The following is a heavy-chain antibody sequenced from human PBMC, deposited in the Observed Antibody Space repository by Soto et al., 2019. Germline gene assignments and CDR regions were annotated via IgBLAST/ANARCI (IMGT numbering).Heavy chain of an antibody. D-gene: IGHD1-1*01. CDR1: GGTFSGFA. CDR3: ATLPSPYSTGTSDSVASH. J-gene: IGHJ4*02. V-gene: IGHV1-69*01. Sequence: QVQLVQSGHEVKRPASSVKVSCKASGGTFSGFAVSWVRQAPGQGLEWLGAIIPFFGTTFYAHKYQGRVTITTDESSNTVYLHLSSLTSEDTSLYYCATLPSPYSTGTSDSVASHWGQGTLVTVSS. CDR2: IIPFFGTT.